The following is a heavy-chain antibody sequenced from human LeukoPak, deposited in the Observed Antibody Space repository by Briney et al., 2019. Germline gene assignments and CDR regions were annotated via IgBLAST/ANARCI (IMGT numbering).Heavy chain of an antibody. V-gene: IGHV3-7*01. CDR1: GFTFSSYW. CDR3: ARDWVVPTTYYFDC. Sequence: PGGSLRLSCAASGFTFSSYWMSWVRQAPGKGLEWVANIKQDGSEKYYVASVTGRFTISRDNAKNSLYLQMNSLRAEDTAVYYCARDWVVPTTYYFDCWGQGTLVTVSS. CDR2: IKQDGSEK. J-gene: IGHJ4*02. D-gene: IGHD2-2*01.